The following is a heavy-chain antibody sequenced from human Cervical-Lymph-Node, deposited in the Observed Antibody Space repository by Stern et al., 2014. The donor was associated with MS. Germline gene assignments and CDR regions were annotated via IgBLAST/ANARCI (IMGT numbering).Heavy chain of an antibody. D-gene: IGHD4-11*01. J-gene: IGHJ4*02. CDR1: GFTFSAYG. CDR2: IRSDGSTK. CDR3: ARDRRTTKFFDF. V-gene: IGHV3-33*08. Sequence: QVQLVESGAGVVRPGRSLRLSCVASGFTFSAYGMHWVRQAPGQGLEWVAIIRSDGSTKDNADSVKGRFTISRDNSKNTLYLQMTSLRPDDTAVYYCARDRRTTKFFDFWGQGARVTVAS.